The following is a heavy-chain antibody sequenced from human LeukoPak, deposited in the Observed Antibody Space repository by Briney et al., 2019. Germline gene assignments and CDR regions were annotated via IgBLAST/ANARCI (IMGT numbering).Heavy chain of an antibody. J-gene: IGHJ4*02. Sequence: SGGSLRLSCAASGFTFSSYSMNWVRQAPGKGLEWVSSISSSSSYIYYADSVKGRFTISRDNAKNSLYLQMNSLRAEDTAVYYCARAVRGLHYDFWSGYLYYFDYWGQGTLVTVSS. V-gene: IGHV3-21*01. CDR2: ISSSSSYI. CDR3: ARAVRGLHYDFWSGYLYYFDY. CDR1: GFTFSSYS. D-gene: IGHD3-3*01.